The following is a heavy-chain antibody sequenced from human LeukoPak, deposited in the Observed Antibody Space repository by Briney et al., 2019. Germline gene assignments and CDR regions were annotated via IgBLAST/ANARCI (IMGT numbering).Heavy chain of an antibody. CDR3: ARDLYDFWSYHYFDY. V-gene: IGHV1-18*01. J-gene: IGHJ4*02. CDR1: GYTFTSYG. CDR2: ISAYNGNT. D-gene: IGHD3-3*01. Sequence: GALVKVSCKASGYTFTSYGISWVRQAPGQGLEWMGWISAYNGNTNYAQKFQGRVTMTTDTSTTTAYMELRSLRSDDTAVYYCARDLYDFWSYHYFDYWGQGTLVTVSS.